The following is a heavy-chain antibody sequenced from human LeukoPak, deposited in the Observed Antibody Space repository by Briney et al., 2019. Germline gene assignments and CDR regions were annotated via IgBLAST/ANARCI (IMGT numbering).Heavy chain of an antibody. D-gene: IGHD6-19*01. CDR3: ARDSYSSGAHYNWFDP. CDR2: INPNSGGT. J-gene: IGHJ5*02. Sequence: ASVKVSCKASGYTFTGYYMHWVRQAPGQGLEWMGWINPNSGGTNYAQKFQGRVTMTRDTSISSAYMELSRLGSDDTAVYYCARDSYSSGAHYNWFDPWGQGTLVTVSS. CDR1: GYTFTGYY. V-gene: IGHV1-2*02.